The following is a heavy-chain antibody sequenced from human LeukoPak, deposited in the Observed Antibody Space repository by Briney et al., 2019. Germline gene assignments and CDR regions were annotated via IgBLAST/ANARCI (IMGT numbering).Heavy chain of an antibody. CDR2: ISWNSGSI. D-gene: IGHD4-17*01. Sequence: SLRLSCAASGFTFDDYAMHWVRQAPGKGLEWVSGISWNSGSIGYADSVKGRFTISRDNAKNSLYLQMNSLRAEDTALYYCAKSPGYGDYEFDYWGQGTLVTVSS. J-gene: IGHJ4*02. CDR1: GFTFDDYA. V-gene: IGHV3-9*01. CDR3: AKSPGYGDYEFDY.